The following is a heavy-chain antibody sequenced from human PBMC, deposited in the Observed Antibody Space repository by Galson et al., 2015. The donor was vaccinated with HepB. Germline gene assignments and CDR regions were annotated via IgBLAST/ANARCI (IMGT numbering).Heavy chain of an antibody. D-gene: IGHD2-21*01. CDR1: GYTFTSYD. CDR3: ARGPYCGGDCPYNFDY. CDR2: MNPNSGNT. Sequence: SCKASGYTFTSYDINWVRQATGQGLEWMGWMNPNSGNTGYAQKFQGRVTMTRNTSMSTAYTELSSLRSEDTAVYFCARGPYCGGDCPYNFDYWGQGILVTVSS. J-gene: IGHJ4*02. V-gene: IGHV1-8*01.